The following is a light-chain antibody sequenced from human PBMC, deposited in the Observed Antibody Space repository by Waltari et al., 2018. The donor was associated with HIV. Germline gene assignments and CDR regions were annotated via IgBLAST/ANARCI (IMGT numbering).Light chain of an antibody. Sequence: SYELTQPPSVSVSPGQTAIITCSGDKLGDNYASWYHQRHGQSPVLVIYEDVKRPSGIPERFSGSNSGNTATLTISGTQAMDESDYYCQAWDSHNVIFGGGTKLTVL. CDR1: KLGDNY. CDR3: QAWDSHNVI. CDR2: EDV. J-gene: IGLJ2*01. V-gene: IGLV3-1*01.